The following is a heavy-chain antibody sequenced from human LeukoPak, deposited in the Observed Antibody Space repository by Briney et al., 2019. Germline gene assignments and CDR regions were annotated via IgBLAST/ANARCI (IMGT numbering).Heavy chain of an antibody. V-gene: IGHV3-15*01. Sequence: PGGSLRLSCAASGFIFSNAWMSWVRQAPGKGREWVGRIKRKADGGTTDYAATVKGRFTVSRDDSENTLYLQMNSLKTEATAVYYCITDQKWLRLALGYWGQGNLVTVSS. J-gene: IGHJ4*02. CDR2: IKRKADGGTT. D-gene: IGHD5-12*01. CDR3: ITDQKWLRLALGY. CDR1: GFIFSNAW.